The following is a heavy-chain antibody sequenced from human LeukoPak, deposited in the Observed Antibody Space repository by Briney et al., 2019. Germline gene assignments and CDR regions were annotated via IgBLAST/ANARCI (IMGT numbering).Heavy chain of an antibody. CDR2: INPNSGGT. J-gene: IGHJ4*02. Sequence: GASVKVSCKASGYTFTGYYMHWVRQAPGQGLEWMGWINPNSGGTNYAQKFQGRVTMTRDTSISTAYMELSRLGSDDTAVYYCARAVATSGYYHDYWGQGTLVTVSS. D-gene: IGHD3-22*01. CDR3: ARAVATSGYYHDY. V-gene: IGHV1-2*02. CDR1: GYTFTGYY.